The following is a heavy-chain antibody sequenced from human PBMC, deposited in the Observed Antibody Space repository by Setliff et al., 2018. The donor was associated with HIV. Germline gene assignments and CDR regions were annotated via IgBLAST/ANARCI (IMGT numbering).Heavy chain of an antibody. Sequence: GGSLRLSCAASGFSFRSYAVSWVRQAPGKGLEWVSVISGSGDITYYRESVKGRFTVSRDNSNNTGYLQMNSPRAEDTAMYYCAKTQTVITVYGPFDSWGQGTPVTAPQ. CDR3: AKTQTVITVYGPFDS. J-gene: IGHJ4*02. CDR1: GFSFRSYA. CDR2: ISGSGDIT. V-gene: IGHV3-23*01. D-gene: IGHD4-4*01.